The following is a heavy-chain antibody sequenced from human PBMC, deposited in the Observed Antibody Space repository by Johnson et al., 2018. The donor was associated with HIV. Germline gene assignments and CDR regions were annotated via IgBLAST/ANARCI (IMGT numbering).Heavy chain of an antibody. V-gene: IGHV3-30*04. Sequence: QVQLVESGGGVVQPGRSLRLSCAASGFTFSSYAMHWVRQAPGKGLEWVAIISYDGSNKYYADSVKGRFTISRDNSKNMLYLQMNSLRAEDAALYYCAGDGTTGPSGDGFDILGQGTMITVSS. CDR1: GFTFSSYA. CDR3: AGDGTTGPSGDGFDI. D-gene: IGHD4-17*01. CDR2: ISYDGSNK. J-gene: IGHJ3*02.